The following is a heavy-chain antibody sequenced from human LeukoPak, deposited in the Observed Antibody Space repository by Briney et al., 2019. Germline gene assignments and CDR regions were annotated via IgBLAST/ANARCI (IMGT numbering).Heavy chain of an antibody. CDR2: TYHSGST. V-gene: IGHV4-4*02. D-gene: IGHD2/OR15-2a*01. J-gene: IGHJ4*02. CDR1: GASISSSNW. CDR3: IIRARTFFDY. Sequence: SETLSLTCAVSGASISSSNWWSWVRQPPGRGLEWIGETYHSGSTNYNPSLKSRVTISVDKSKNQFSLKLSSVTAADTAVYYCIIRARTFFDYWGQGTLVTVSS.